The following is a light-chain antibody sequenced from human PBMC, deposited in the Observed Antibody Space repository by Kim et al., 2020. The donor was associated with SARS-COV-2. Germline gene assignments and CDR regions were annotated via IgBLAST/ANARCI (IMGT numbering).Light chain of an antibody. Sequence: SSELTQDPAVSVALGQTVRITCQGDSLRSYYASWYQQKPGQAPVLVIYGKNNRPSGIPDRFSGSSSGNTASLTITGAQAEDEADYYCNSRDSSGNLYVVFGGGTQLTVL. J-gene: IGLJ2*01. V-gene: IGLV3-19*01. CDR3: NSRDSSGNLYVV. CDR2: GKN. CDR1: SLRSYY.